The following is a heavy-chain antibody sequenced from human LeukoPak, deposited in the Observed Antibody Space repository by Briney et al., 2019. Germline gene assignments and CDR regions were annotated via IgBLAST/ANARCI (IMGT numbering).Heavy chain of an antibody. V-gene: IGHV3-30*02. J-gene: IGHJ4*02. CDR1: GFTFSSYG. CDR3: AKDRGRSGSYSPADY. Sequence: PGGSLRLSCAASGFTFSSYGMHWVRQAPGKGLEWVAFIRYDGSNKYYADSVKGRFTISRDNSKNTLYLQMNSLRAEDTAIYYCAKDRGRSGSYSPADYWGQGSLVTVSS. D-gene: IGHD1-26*01. CDR2: IRYDGSNK.